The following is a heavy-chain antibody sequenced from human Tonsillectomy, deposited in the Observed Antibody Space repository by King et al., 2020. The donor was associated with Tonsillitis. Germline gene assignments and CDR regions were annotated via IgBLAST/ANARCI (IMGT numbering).Heavy chain of an antibody. D-gene: IGHD4-17*01. V-gene: IGHV4-4*07. CDR1: GGSISSYY. J-gene: IGHJ5*02. CDR2: IYTSGST. Sequence: QLQESGPGLVKPSETLSLTCSVSGGSISSYYWSWIRQPAGKGLEWIGRIYTSGSTNYNPSLKSRVTMSVDTSKNQFSLKLSSVTAADTAVYYCARDDGDYSPNCPLDWFDPWGQGILVTVSS. CDR3: ARDDGDYSPNCPLDWFDP.